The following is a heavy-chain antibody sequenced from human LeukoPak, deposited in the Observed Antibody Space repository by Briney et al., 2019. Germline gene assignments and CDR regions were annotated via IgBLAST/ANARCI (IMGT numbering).Heavy chain of an antibody. V-gene: IGHV4-4*07. D-gene: IGHD3-22*01. CDR1: GGSISSYY. CDR2: IYTSGST. J-gene: IGHJ6*04. CDR3: ARDRAYYYDSSGSTYYYCCRDV. Sequence: SETLSLTCTVSGGSISSYYWSWIRQPAGKGLEWIGRIYTSGSTNYNPSLKSRVTMSVDTSKNKFSLKLSSVTAADTAVYYCARDRAYYYDSSGSTYYYCCRDVWGEGTAVTVSS.